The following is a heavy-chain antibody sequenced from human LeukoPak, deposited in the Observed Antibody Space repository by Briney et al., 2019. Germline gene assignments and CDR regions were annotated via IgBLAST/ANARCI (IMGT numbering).Heavy chain of an antibody. J-gene: IGHJ4*02. D-gene: IGHD2-2*01. CDR2: LIPPFGTA. Sequence: GASVKVSCKASGDTFSTNVISWVRQAAGQGLEWMGGLIPPFGTAHYAQKVQGRDPITTDESTSTDYMVLSSLRSDDTAVYYCARGGGPYASKGFFAGPYDYWGQGTLVSVSS. V-gene: IGHV1-69*05. CDR1: GDTFSTNV. CDR3: ARGGGPYASKGFFAGPYDY.